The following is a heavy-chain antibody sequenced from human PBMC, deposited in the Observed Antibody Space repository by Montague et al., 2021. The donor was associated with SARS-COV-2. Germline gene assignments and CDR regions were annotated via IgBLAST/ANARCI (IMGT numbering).Heavy chain of an antibody. D-gene: IGHD3-3*01. CDR3: ARAPVAHITIFGVVTSFDY. CDR2: IYYSGST. J-gene: IGHJ4*02. V-gene: IGHV4-59*01. Sequence: SETQSLTCTVSGGSISSYYWSWIRQPPGKGLEWIGYIYYSGSTNYNPSLKSRVTISVDTSKNQFSLKLSSVTAADTAVYYCARAPVAHITIFGVVTSFDYWGQGTLVTVSS. CDR1: GGSISSYY.